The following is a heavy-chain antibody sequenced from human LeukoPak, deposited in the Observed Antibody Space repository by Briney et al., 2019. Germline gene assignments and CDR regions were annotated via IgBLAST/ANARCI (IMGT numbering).Heavy chain of an antibody. J-gene: IGHJ4*02. Sequence: GGSLRLSCAASGFTFSSYWMSWVRQAPGKGLECVANIKQDGSEKQYVDSVKGRFAISRDNAENSLYLQMNSLKAEDTAVYYCGKFTRSEDFVYWGQGTLVTVSS. V-gene: IGHV3-7*02. CDR1: GFTFSSYW. CDR3: GKFTRSEDFVY. D-gene: IGHD2-15*01. CDR2: IKQDGSEK.